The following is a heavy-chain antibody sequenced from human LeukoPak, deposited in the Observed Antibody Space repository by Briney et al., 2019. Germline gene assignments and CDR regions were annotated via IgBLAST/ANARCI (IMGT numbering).Heavy chain of an antibody. CDR1: GYTFTNYG. D-gene: IGHD6-19*01. CDR2: ISAYNGNT. V-gene: IGHV1-18*01. Sequence: ASVKVSCKASGYTFTNYGISCVRQAPGQGLEWMGWISAYNGNTNYAKKFQGRVTMTTDTSTSTAYMELRSLRSDDTAVYYRAREVTVWLALDYWGQGTLVTVSS. CDR3: AREVTVWLALDY. J-gene: IGHJ4*02.